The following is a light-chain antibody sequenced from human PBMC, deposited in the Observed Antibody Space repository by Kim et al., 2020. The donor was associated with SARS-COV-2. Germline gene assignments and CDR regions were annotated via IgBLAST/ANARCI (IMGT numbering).Light chain of an antibody. V-gene: IGLV3-21*04. J-gene: IGLJ3*02. CDR3: QVWDSSSDHGV. CDR1: KIGGKS. CDR2: SDS. Sequence: SYELTQPPSVSVAPGKTARITCGGDKIGGKSVHWYQQKPGQAPVLVIYSDSDRPSGIPERFSGSNSGNTATLTISRVEAGDEADYFCQVWDSSSDHGVFG.